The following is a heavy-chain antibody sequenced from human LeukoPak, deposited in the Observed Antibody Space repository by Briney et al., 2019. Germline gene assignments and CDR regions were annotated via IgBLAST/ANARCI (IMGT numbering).Heavy chain of an antibody. CDR2: ISYDGSNK. CDR3: ARDGSGSYYAPRNWFDP. CDR1: GFTFSSYA. D-gene: IGHD3-10*01. Sequence: GGSLRLSCAASGFTFSSYAMHWVRQAPGKGLEWVAVISYDGSNKYYADSVKGRFTISRDNSKNTLYLQMNSLRADDTAVYYCARDGSGSYYAPRNWFDPWGQGTLVTVSS. V-gene: IGHV3-30*04. J-gene: IGHJ5*02.